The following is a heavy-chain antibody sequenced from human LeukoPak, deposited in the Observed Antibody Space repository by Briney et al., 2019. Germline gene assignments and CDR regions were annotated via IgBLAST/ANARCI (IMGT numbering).Heavy chain of an antibody. CDR1: GFTFSNYW. CDR3: ASGRPLGY. CDR2: IKEVGSEK. D-gene: IGHD7-27*01. J-gene: IGHJ4*02. Sequence: PGRSLRLSCAASGFTFSNYWISWVRQAPGKGLEWVANIKEVGSEKYHVDSVKGLCTMSRDTARHTLYLQMNSLGAEDTAVYYCASGRPLGYWGQGSLVTVSS. V-gene: IGHV3-7*01.